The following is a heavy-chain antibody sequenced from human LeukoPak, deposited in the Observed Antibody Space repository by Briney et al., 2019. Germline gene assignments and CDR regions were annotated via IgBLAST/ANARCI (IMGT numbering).Heavy chain of an antibody. J-gene: IGHJ4*02. CDR2: ITRSSDYT. Sequence: GSLRVSCAASRFTFSDYYMSWLRQAPGKGVEWVSYITRSSDYTNYADSVKGRFTISRDNAKNTLYLKMNSLRAEDTAVYYCARAAPLGQWLPYFDYWGQGYLVTVSS. CDR3: ARAAPLGQWLPYFDY. D-gene: IGHD5-12*01. V-gene: IGHV3-11*06. CDR1: RFTFSDYY.